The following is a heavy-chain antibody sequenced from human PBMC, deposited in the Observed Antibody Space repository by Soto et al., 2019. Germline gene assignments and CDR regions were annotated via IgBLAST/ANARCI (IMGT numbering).Heavy chain of an antibody. CDR2: IYYSKST. D-gene: IGHD3-10*01. CDR3: ARGSLGGYYGAFDV. J-gene: IGHJ3*01. V-gene: IGHV4-31*03. Sequence: TSETLSLTCTVSGGSISSGGYYWSWIRQHPGKGLEWIGYIYYSKSTYYNPSLKSRVAISIEMSTIQFSLALSSVTAADTAVYYCARGSLGGYYGAFDVWGQETAVTVSS. CDR1: GGSISSGGYY.